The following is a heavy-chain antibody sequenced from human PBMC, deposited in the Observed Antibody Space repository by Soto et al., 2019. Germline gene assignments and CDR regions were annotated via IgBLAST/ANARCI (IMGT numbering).Heavy chain of an antibody. Sequence: QVQLVQSGAEVMKPGSSVKVSCKAPGGTFSTYIISWVRQAPGQGLEWMGRIIPIPDITNYAQKFQGRVTVTADRSTSTAYMELTSLKSEDTAVYYCARDRITTRGDAFDLWGQGTMVTVSS. CDR3: ARDRITTRGDAFDL. CDR1: GGTFSTYI. D-gene: IGHD3-3*01. J-gene: IGHJ3*01. V-gene: IGHV1-69*08. CDR2: IIPIPDIT.